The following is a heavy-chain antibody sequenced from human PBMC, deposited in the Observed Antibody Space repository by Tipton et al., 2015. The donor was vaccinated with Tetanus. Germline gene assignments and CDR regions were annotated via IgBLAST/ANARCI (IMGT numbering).Heavy chain of an antibody. V-gene: IGHV3-7*01. D-gene: IGHD6-25*01. CDR1: GFTFSRSW. CDR3: AGDPPQSGFAFAV. CDR2: IKPDGGEK. Sequence: GSLRLSCAASGFTFSRSWMTWVRQTPGKGLEWVANIKPDGGEKYYVDSVKGRFSISRDNSENTLYLQMDSLRAEDTATYYCAGDPPQSGFAFAVWGQGTMVTVAS. J-gene: IGHJ3*01.